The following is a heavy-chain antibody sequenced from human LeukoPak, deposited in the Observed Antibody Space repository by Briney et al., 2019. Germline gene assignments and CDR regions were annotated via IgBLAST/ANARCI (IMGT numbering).Heavy chain of an antibody. CDR1: GFTVSSNY. V-gene: IGHV3-53*01. CDR3: ARDGGGDSGSYYFDY. CDR2: IYSGGNT. Sequence: GGSLRLSCAASGFTVSSNYMSWVRQAPGKGLEWVSVIYSGGNTYYADSVKGRFTISRDNSKNTLYLQMNSLRAEDTAVYYCARDGGGDSGSYYFDYWGQGTLVTVSS. D-gene: IGHD2-21*02. J-gene: IGHJ4*02.